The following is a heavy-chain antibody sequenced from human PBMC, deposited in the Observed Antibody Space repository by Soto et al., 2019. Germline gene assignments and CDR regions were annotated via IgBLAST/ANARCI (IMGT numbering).Heavy chain of an antibody. Sequence: GGSLRLSCAASGFTFTRYSMNWVRQAPGKGLEWVSSISSTTNYIYCGDSMKGRFTISRDNAKNSLYLEMNSLRAEDTAVYYCARESEDLTSNFDYWGQGTLVTVSS. CDR3: ARESEDLTSNFDY. CDR2: ISSTTNYI. CDR1: GFTFTRYS. J-gene: IGHJ4*02. V-gene: IGHV3-21*06.